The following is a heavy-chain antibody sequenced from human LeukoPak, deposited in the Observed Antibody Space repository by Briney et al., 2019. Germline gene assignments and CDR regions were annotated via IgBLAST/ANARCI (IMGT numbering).Heavy chain of an antibody. J-gene: IGHJ3*02. CDR2: IYYSGST. V-gene: IGHV4-59*08. D-gene: IGHD1-14*01. Sequence: SETLSLTCTVSGGSMSSYYWSWIRQPPGKGLEWIGYIYYSGSTNYNPSLKSRVTISVDTSKNQFSLKLSSVTAADTAVYYCARTTLRFRAFDIWGQGTMVTVSS. CDR1: GGSMSSYY. CDR3: ARTTLRFRAFDI.